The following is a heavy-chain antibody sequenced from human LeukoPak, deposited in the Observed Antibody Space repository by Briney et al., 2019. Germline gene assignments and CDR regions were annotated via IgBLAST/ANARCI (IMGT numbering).Heavy chain of an antibody. CDR1: GFTFSNAW. V-gene: IGHV3-15*01. D-gene: IGHD6-13*01. Sequence: GGSLRLSCAASGFTFSNAWMGWVRQAPGKGLEWVGRIKSKADGGTADYAAPVKGRFTISRDDSKNTLYLQMNSLKIEDTAVYYCSTIAAAGYFDYRGQGTLVTVSS. CDR3: STIAAAGYFDY. CDR2: IKSKADGGTA. J-gene: IGHJ4*02.